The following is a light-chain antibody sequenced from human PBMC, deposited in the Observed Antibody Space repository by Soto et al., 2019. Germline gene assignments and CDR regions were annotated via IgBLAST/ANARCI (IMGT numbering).Light chain of an antibody. Sequence: EIVLTQSPGTLSLSPGERATLSCRASQSVSNNYLAWYQQRPGQAPRLLISGASSRPTGIPDRFSGSGSGTDFTLTITRLEPEDFAVYYCQQYGSSPRTFGQGTKVEIK. CDR3: QQYGSSPRT. V-gene: IGKV3-20*01. CDR1: QSVSNNY. CDR2: GAS. J-gene: IGKJ1*01.